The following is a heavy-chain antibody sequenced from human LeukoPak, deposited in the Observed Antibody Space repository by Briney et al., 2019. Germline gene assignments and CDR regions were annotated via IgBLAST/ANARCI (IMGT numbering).Heavy chain of an antibody. V-gene: IGHV3-33*06. J-gene: IGHJ4*02. CDR2: IWYDGSNK. CDR1: GFTFSSYG. D-gene: IGHD6-19*01. CDR3: AKGGQWLADYYFDY. Sequence: PGRSLRLSRAASGFTFSSYGMHWVRQAPGKGLERVAVIWYDGSNKYYADSVKGRFTISRDNSKNTLYLQMNSLRAEDTAVYYCAKGGQWLADYYFDYWGQGTLVTVSS.